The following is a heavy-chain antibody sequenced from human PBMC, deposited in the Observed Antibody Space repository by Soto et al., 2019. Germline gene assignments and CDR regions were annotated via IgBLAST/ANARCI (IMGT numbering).Heavy chain of an antibody. CDR1: GYDFTTYG. V-gene: IGHV1-18*01. Sequence: QVHLVQSGAEVKKSGASVKVSCKGSGYDFTTYGITWVRQAPGQGLEWMAWISAHNGNTDYAQKLQGXVXVTRDTSTSTAYMELRSLRSDDTAVYYCARGRYGDYWGQGALVTVSS. CDR3: ARGRYGDY. CDR2: ISAHNGNT. J-gene: IGHJ4*02. D-gene: IGHD1-1*01.